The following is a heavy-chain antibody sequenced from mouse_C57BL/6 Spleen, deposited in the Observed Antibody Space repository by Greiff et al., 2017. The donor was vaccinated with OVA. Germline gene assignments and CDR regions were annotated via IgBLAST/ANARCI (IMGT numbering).Heavy chain of an antibody. CDR3: TRDDGSSSDY. CDR2: ISSGGDYI. D-gene: IGHD1-1*01. V-gene: IGHV5-9-1*02. CDR1: GFTFSSYA. J-gene: IGHJ2*01. Sequence: DVMLVESGEGLVKPGGSLKLSCAASGFTFSSYAMSWVRQTPEKRLEWVAYISSGGDYIYYADTVKGRFTISRDNARNTLYLQMSSLKSEDTAMYYCTRDDGSSSDYWGQGTTLTVSS.